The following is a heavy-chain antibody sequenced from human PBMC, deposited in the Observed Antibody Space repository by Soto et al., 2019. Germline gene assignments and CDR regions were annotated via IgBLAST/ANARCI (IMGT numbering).Heavy chain of an antibody. D-gene: IGHD3-10*01. CDR1: GFAFSSYW. V-gene: IGHV3-74*01. CDR2: INSIGSSI. J-gene: IGHJ6*02. Sequence: PVGSLRLSCAASGFAFSSYWMHWVRQAPGKGLVWVARINSIGSSISYADSVKGRFSISRDNAKNTLYLQMNSLRAEDTAVYYCARDPPGSGSYYYYGLDVWGQGTTVTVSS. CDR3: ARDPPGSGSYYYYGLDV.